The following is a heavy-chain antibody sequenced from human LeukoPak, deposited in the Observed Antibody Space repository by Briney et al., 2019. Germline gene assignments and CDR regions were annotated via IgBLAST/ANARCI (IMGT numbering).Heavy chain of an antibody. V-gene: IGHV4-4*07. J-gene: IGHJ4*02. CDR3: ARDRGYGDYEYYFDY. CDR1: GGSISSYY. D-gene: IGHD4-17*01. CDR2: IYTSGST. Sequence: PSETLSLTCTVSGGSISSYYWSWIRQPAGKGLEWIGRIYTSGSTNYNPSPKSRVTISVDKSKNQFSLKLSSVTAADTAVYYCARDRGYGDYEYYFDYWGQGTLVTVSS.